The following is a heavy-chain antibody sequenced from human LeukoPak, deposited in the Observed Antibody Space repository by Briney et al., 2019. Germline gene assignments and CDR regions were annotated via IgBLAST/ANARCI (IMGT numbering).Heavy chain of an antibody. CDR3: ARDYDWAFDF. V-gene: IGHV3-48*02. CDR2: INHNGEAI. D-gene: IGHD3-9*01. J-gene: IGHJ4*02. Sequence: GGSLRLSCAASGFPFSGYVLSWVRQAPGKGLEWIAYINHNGEAIYYPDFVKGRFIISRDNVKNSLFLQMNDLRDEDTAIYYCARDYDWAFDFWGQGTRVTVSS. CDR1: GFPFSGYV.